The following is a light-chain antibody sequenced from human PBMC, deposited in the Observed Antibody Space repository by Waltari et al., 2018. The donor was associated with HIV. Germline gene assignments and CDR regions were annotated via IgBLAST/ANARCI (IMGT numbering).Light chain of an antibody. J-gene: IGLJ3*02. Sequence: QSALTQPHSVSGAPGQRVTIPCTGSSSTLGAAYHVPWYQQLPGTAPKLLIYGYNNRPSGVPDRFSGSKSGTSASLAITGLQAEDEADYYCHSYDSSLDGWVFGGGTKLTVL. CDR1: SSTLGAAYH. CDR3: HSYDSSLDGWV. V-gene: IGLV1-40*01. CDR2: GYN.